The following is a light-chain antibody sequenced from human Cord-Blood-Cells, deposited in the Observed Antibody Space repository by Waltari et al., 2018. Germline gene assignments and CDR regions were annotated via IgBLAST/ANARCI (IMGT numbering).Light chain of an antibody. CDR3: QVWDSSSDHRV. Sequence: SYVLTQPPSVSVAPGKTARITCGGNNIGSKRVDWYQQKPGQAPVLVIYYDSDRPSGIPERFSGSNSGNTATLTISRVEAGDEADYYCQVWDSSSDHRVFGGGTKLTVL. V-gene: IGLV3-21*04. J-gene: IGLJ3*02. CDR2: YDS. CDR1: NIGSKR.